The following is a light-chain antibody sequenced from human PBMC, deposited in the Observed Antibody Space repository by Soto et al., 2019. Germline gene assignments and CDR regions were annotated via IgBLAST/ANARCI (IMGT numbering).Light chain of an antibody. V-gene: IGLV1-44*01. CDR3: STWDASLNALI. Sequence: QSVLTQPPSASGAPGQRVTFSCSGSGSNIGSNTVNWYQQVPGAAPKLLIYFNDQRPSGVPDRFSGSKSGTSASLAISGLQPDDEADYSCSTWDASLNALIFGGGTKLTVL. J-gene: IGLJ2*01. CDR1: GSNIGSNT. CDR2: FND.